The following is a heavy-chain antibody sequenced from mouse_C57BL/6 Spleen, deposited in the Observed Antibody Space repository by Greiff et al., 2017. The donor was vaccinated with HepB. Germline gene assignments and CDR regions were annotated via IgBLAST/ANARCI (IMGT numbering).Heavy chain of an antibody. J-gene: IGHJ3*01. V-gene: IGHV1-22*01. CDR2: INPNNGGT. CDR1: GYTFTDYN. Sequence: VQLQQSGPELVKPGASVKMSCKASGYTFTDYNMHWVKQSHGKSLEWIGYINPNNGGTSYNQKFKGKATLTVNKSSSTAYMELRSLTSEDSAVYYCARCFYYYGSSSFAYWGQGTLVTVSA. D-gene: IGHD1-1*01. CDR3: ARCFYYYGSSSFAY.